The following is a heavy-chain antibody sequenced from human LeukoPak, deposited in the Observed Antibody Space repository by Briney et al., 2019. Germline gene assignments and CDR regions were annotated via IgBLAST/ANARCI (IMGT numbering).Heavy chain of an antibody. J-gene: IGHJ4*02. V-gene: IGHV3-21*01. CDR2: ISSSSSYI. CDR1: GFTFSSYS. Sequence: GGSLRLSRAASGFTFSSYSMNWVRQAPGKGLEWVSSISSSSSYIYYADSVKGRFTISRDNAKNSLYLQMNSLRAEDTAVYYCAKDGLWFGELHQTYFDYWGQGTLVTVSS. D-gene: IGHD3-10*01. CDR3: AKDGLWFGELHQTYFDY.